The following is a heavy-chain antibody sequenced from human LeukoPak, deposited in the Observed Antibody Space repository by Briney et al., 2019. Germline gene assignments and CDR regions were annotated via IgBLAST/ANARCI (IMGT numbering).Heavy chain of an antibody. Sequence: ASVKVSCKSSGYTFTSYGIRWVRPAPGQGRAWMGWISAYNSNTNYAQKLQGRVTMTAHTSTSTAYMERRSLRSDDTAVYYCAREGPIRAMKQQPCDYWGQGTLVTVSS. D-gene: IGHD6-13*01. CDR2: ISAYNSNT. V-gene: IGHV1-18*01. CDR1: GYTFTSYG. J-gene: IGHJ4*02. CDR3: AREGPIRAMKQQPCDY.